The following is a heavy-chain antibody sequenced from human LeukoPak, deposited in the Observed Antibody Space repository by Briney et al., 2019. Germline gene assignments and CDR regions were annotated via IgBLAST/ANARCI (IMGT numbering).Heavy chain of an antibody. Sequence: GGSLRPSCAASGFTVSNNYMSWVRQAPGKGLEWVSVIYSGGSTYYADSVKGRFTISRDNSKNTLYLQMNSLRAEDTAVYYCARDGASGCPDYWGQGTLVTVSS. CDR3: ARDGASGCPDY. J-gene: IGHJ4*02. CDR2: IYSGGST. V-gene: IGHV3-53*01. CDR1: GFTVSNNY. D-gene: IGHD6-19*01.